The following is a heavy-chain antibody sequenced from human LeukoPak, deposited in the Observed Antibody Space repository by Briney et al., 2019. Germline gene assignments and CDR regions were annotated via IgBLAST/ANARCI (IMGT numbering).Heavy chain of an antibody. CDR3: ARDTFFDS. D-gene: IGHD2/OR15-2a*01. CDR1: GDSVSSKGAA. Sequence: SQTLSLTCAISGDSVSSKGAAWNWIRQSPSRGLEWLGRTYYRSKWYYEYAASVESRININPDTSMNHFSLHLSSVSPEDTAVYFCARDTFFDSWSHGTLVTVSS. CDR2: TYYRSKWYY. J-gene: IGHJ5*01. V-gene: IGHV6-1*01.